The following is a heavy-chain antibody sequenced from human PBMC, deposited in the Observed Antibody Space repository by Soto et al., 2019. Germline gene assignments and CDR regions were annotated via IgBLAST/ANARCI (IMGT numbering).Heavy chain of an antibody. J-gene: IGHJ6*02. CDR3: AMVDVYVTPSPQDV. D-gene: IGHD3-16*01. CDR2: INTYNGNT. Sequence: QVQLVQSRAEVKNPGASVKVSCKASGYSFTRYGIAWARQAPGQGLEWMGWINTYNGNTNYAQILQGRVTLTTDTSTSTAYMELTSLRSNDTAIYYCAMVDVYVTPSPQDVWGQGTTVIVSS. V-gene: IGHV1-18*01. CDR1: GYSFTRYG.